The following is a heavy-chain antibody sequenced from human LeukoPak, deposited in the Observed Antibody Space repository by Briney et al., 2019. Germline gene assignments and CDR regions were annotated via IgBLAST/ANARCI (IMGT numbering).Heavy chain of an antibody. CDR3: ACGPQYTGSFPF. CDR2: ISNSGSPI. D-gene: IGHD1-26*01. Sequence: GGSLRLSCAASGFIFSTYEMAWVRRAPGKGLEWLSYISNSGSPIRYADSVKGRFTISRDNAENSVYLQMNSLRAEDTAVYYCACGPQYTGSFPFWGQGTLVTVSS. CDR1: GFIFSTYE. J-gene: IGHJ4*02. V-gene: IGHV3-48*03.